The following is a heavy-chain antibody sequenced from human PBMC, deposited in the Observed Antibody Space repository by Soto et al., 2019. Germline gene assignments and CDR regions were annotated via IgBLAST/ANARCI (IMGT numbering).Heavy chain of an antibody. Sequence: QVQLQQWGAGLLKPSETLSLTCAVYGGSFSGYYWSWIRQPPGKGLEWLGEINHSGSTNYNPSLKSRVTISVDTSKNQFSLKLSSVTAADTAVYYCARGYDSSGYYRNYFDYWGQGTLVTVSS. CDR3: ARGYDSSGYYRNYFDY. J-gene: IGHJ4*02. CDR2: INHSGST. CDR1: GGSFSGYY. D-gene: IGHD3-22*01. V-gene: IGHV4-34*01.